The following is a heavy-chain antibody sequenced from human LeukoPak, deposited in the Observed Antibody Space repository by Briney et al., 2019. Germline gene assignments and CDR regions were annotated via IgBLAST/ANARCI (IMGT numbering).Heavy chain of an antibody. V-gene: IGHV3-21*04. CDR2: ISSSGSSM. Sequence: PGGSLRLSCAASGFTFRIYTMTWVRQAPGKGLEWVSSISSSGSSMYYADSVKGRFTISRANAENSLYLQMNSLRAEDTAVYYCAKDSGPYTSGYYGHWGQGTLVTVSS. D-gene: IGHD3-22*01. CDR1: GFTFRIYT. J-gene: IGHJ4*02. CDR3: AKDSGPYTSGYYGH.